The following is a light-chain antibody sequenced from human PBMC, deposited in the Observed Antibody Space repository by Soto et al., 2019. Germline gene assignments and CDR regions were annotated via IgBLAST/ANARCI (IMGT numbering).Light chain of an antibody. CDR3: QQYSTSPLT. CDR1: QSVSSSY. CDR2: GAS. Sequence: EIVLTQSPGTLSLSPVERATLSFRASQSVSSSYLAWYQQKPGQAPRLLIYGASSRATGIPDRFSGSGSGTDFTLTISRLEPEDFALYHCQQYSTSPLTFGGGTKVDIK. V-gene: IGKV3-20*01. J-gene: IGKJ4*01.